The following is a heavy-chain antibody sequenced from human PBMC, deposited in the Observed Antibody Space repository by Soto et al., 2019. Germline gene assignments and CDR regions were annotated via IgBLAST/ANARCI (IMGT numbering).Heavy chain of an antibody. Sequence: QITLKESGPTLVKPTQTLTLTCTFSGFSLNTGGAGVGWIRQPPGKALEWLALIYWNEDKRYSPSLKSRLTITKDTSKNQVVLTMTNMDPVVTATYYCSHRGYGDYPRDNWFDPWGQGTLVAVSS. J-gene: IGHJ5*02. CDR2: IYWNEDK. CDR1: GFSLNTGGAG. D-gene: IGHD4-17*01. V-gene: IGHV2-5*01. CDR3: SHRGYGDYPRDNWFDP.